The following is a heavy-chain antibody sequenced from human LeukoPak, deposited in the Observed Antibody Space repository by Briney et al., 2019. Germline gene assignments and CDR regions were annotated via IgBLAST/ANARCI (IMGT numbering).Heavy chain of an antibody. V-gene: IGHV3-74*01. CDR2: IKSDGSSA. Sequence: GGSLRLSCAASGFTFSSYWMHWVRQAPGKGLVWVSRIKSDGSSASYADSVRGRFTISRDNAKNTLYLQMNSLRAEDTAVYYCARDLRTPSDTNIAIDYWGQGTLVTVS. CDR1: GFTFSSYW. D-gene: IGHD4-23*01. J-gene: IGHJ4*02. CDR3: ARDLRTPSDTNIAIDY.